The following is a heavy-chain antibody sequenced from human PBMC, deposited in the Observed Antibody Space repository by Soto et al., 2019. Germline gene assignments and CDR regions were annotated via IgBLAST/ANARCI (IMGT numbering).Heavy chain of an antibody. CDR2: IDPSDSYT. CDR1: GYSFTSYW. CDR3: ARRRGSGSYPRAFDI. V-gene: IGHV5-10-1*01. Sequence: PGESLKICSKGSGYSFTSYWISWVRQMPGKGLEWMGRIDPSDSYTNYSPSFQGHVTISADKSISTAYLQWSSLKASDTAMYYCARRRGSGSYPRAFDIRGQGTMVTVSS. J-gene: IGHJ3*02. D-gene: IGHD3-10*01.